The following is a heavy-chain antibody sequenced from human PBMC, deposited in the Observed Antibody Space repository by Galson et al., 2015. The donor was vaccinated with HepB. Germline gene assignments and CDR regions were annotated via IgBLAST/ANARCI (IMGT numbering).Heavy chain of an antibody. V-gene: IGHV3-30*03. CDR3: ARDRWERGPYYGMDV. Sequence: SLRLSCAASGFIFSDYGIHWVRRAPGKGLEWVAVISHDGANKYYTDFVKGRFTISRDNSKNSLYPQMNSLRAEDTAVYYCARDRWERGPYYGMDVWGQGTTVTVSS. D-gene: IGHD1-26*01. CDR2: ISHDGANK. CDR1: GFIFSDYG. J-gene: IGHJ6*02.